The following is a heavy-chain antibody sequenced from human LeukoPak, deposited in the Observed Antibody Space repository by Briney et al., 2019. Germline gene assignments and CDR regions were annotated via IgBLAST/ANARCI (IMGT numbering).Heavy chain of an antibody. V-gene: IGHV3-23*01. Sequence: PGGSLRLSCAASGFTFSSYSMNWVRQAPGKGLEWVSAISGSGGSTHYADSVKGRFTISRDNSKNTLYLQMNSLRAEDTAVYYCARKYSSSSAHAFDIWGQGTMVTVSS. CDR1: GFTFSSYS. CDR3: ARKYSSSSAHAFDI. CDR2: ISGSGGST. J-gene: IGHJ3*02. D-gene: IGHD6-13*01.